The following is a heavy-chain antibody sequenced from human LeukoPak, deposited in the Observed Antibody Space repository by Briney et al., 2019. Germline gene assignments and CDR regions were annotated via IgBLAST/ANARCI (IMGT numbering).Heavy chain of an antibody. V-gene: IGHV3-23*01. CDR2: ITGSGGST. CDR3: ASSAPTGGAFDI. CDR1: GFTFSSYG. Sequence: GGTLRLSCAASGFTFSSYGMSWVRQAPGKGLEWVSTITGSGGSTYYADSVKGRFTISRDTSKNTLYLQMNSLRAEDTAVYYCASSAPTGGAFDIWGQGTMVTVSS. J-gene: IGHJ3*02. D-gene: IGHD1-14*01.